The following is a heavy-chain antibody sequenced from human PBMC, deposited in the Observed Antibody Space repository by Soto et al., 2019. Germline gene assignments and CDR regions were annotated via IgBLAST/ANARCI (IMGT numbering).Heavy chain of an antibody. Sequence: SETLSLTCAVSGGSISTSNWWSWVGQPPGKGLEWIGEVYRTGSTNYNPSLESRVIVSVDKSKNQFSLKLTSVIAADTAVYYCSIARATLAAAAIFDCWGQGTLVTVS. CDR2: VYRTGST. CDR1: GGSISTSNW. V-gene: IGHV4-4*02. D-gene: IGHD6-13*01. J-gene: IGHJ4*02. CDR3: SIARATLAAAAIFDC.